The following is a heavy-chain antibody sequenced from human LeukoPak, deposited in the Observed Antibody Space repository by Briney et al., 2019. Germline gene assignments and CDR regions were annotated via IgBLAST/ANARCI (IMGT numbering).Heavy chain of an antibody. CDR2: ISGSASRI. V-gene: IGHV3-23*01. Sequence: PGGSLRLSCSASGFSFSTYAMTWVRQVPGKGLEWVSGISGSASRIFYVDSVKGRFTTSRDNSKNTLYLQMSSLSAEDTAVYFCAKYAAVSGPNWLDSWGQGTLVIV. D-gene: IGHD3-3*01. J-gene: IGHJ5*01. CDR3: AKYAAVSGPNWLDS. CDR1: GFSFSTYA.